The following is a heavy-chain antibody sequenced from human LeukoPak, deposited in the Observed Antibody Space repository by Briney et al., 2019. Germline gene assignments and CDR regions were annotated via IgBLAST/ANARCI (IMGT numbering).Heavy chain of an antibody. D-gene: IGHD2-2*02. CDR3: ARDRCSSTSCYNTPNWFDP. CDR1: GFTFSSYA. J-gene: IGHJ5*02. CDR2: INWNGGSR. V-gene: IGHV3-20*01. Sequence: GGSLRLSCAASGFTFSSYAMSWVRQVPGKGLEWVSGINWNGGSRGYADSVKGRFTISRDNAKNSVYLQMNSLRSEDTAFYHCARDRCSSTSCYNTPNWFDPWGQGTLVTVSS.